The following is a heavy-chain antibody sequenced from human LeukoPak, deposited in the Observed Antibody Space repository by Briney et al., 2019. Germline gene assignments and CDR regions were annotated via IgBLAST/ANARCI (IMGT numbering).Heavy chain of an antibody. Sequence: GGSLRLSCAASGFTFSSYAMHWVRQAPGKGLEWVAVISYDGSNKYYADSVKGRFTISRDNSKNTLYLQMNSLRAEDTAVYYCARDLTGPNGDYWGQGTLVTVSS. D-gene: IGHD1/OR15-1a*01. CDR1: GFTFSSYA. V-gene: IGHV3-30-3*01. J-gene: IGHJ4*02. CDR2: ISYDGSNK. CDR3: ARDLTGPNGDY.